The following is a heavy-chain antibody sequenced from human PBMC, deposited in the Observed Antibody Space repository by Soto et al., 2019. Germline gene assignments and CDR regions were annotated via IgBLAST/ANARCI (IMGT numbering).Heavy chain of an antibody. J-gene: IGHJ5*02. Sequence: TSETLSLTCTVSGGSITSYYWSWIRQPPGKGLEWIGYIFNIGTTNYNPSLKSRVTISMDTSKNHFSLKMTSLTATDTAVYYCARGGASSKWLDPWGQGTLVTVSS. CDR3: ARGGASSKWLDP. V-gene: IGHV4-59*01. CDR2: IFNIGTT. CDR1: GGSITSYY.